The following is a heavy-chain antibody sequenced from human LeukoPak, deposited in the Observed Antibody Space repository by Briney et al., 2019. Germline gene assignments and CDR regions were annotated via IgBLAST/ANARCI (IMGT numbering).Heavy chain of an antibody. Sequence: GGSLRLSCAASGFIFSNYWMHWVRQAPGKGLEYVSAISANGGSTYYGDSVKGRFIISRDNSRNTMYLQMSSLRVEDTAVYYCVKEIAFYDYWGQGTLVIVSP. CDR3: VKEIAFYDY. V-gene: IGHV3-64D*06. D-gene: IGHD2/OR15-2a*01. CDR2: ISANGGST. J-gene: IGHJ4*02. CDR1: GFIFSNYW.